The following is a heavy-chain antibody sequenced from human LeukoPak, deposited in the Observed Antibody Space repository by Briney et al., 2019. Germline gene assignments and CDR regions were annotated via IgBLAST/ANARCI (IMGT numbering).Heavy chain of an antibody. CDR3: ARDPPGLGMGYGMDV. CDR1: GGSVSSGSYY. V-gene: IGHV4-61*01. J-gene: IGHJ6*02. Sequence: RSSETLSLTCTVSGGSVSSGSYYWSWIRQPPGKGLEWIGYIYYSGSTNYNPSLKSRVTISVDTSKNQFSLKLSSVTAADTAVYYCARDPPGLGMGYGMDVWGQGTTVTVSS. D-gene: IGHD7-27*01. CDR2: IYYSGST.